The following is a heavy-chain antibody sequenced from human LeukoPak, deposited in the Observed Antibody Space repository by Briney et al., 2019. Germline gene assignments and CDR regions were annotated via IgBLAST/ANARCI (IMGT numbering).Heavy chain of an antibody. CDR1: GGTFSSYA. Sequence: SVKVSCKASGGTFSSYAISWVRQAPGQGLEWMGRIIPILGIANYAQKFQGRVTMTRDTSTSTVYMELSSLRSEDTAVYYCARPMYGSGSHIFDYWGQGTLVTVSS. D-gene: IGHD3-10*01. CDR2: IIPILGIA. V-gene: IGHV1-69*04. CDR3: ARPMYGSGSHIFDY. J-gene: IGHJ4*02.